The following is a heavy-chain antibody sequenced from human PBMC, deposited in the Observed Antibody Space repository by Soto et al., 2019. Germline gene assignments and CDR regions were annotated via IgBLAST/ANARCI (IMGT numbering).Heavy chain of an antibody. CDR2: ISYDGSNK. J-gene: IGHJ6*02. V-gene: IGHV3-30*18. Sequence: GSLRLSCVGSGFTFSSYGMHWVRQAPGKGLEWVAVISYDGSNKYYADSVKGRFTISRDNSKNTLYLQMNSLRAEDTAVYSCAKDIVVVPAARLQDSDGIWFGESDYYYYGMDVWGQGTTVTVSS. D-gene: IGHD2-2*01. CDR3: AKDIVVVPAARLQDSDGIWFGESDYYYYGMDV. CDR1: GFTFSSYG.